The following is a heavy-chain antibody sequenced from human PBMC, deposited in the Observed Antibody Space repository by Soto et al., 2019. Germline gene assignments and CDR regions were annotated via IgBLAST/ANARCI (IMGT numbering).Heavy chain of an antibody. CDR3: ATGGQYPKSSCYYGMDV. V-gene: IGHV1-69*01. Sequence: QVQLVQSVAEVKKPGSSVKVSCKASGRTFSTYSISWVRQSPGQGLEWMGGSVPIFGTAHYAQNFQGRVTITADESTSPAYMELSSLRSDDTAVYYCATGGQYPKSSCYYGMDVWGQGTTVTVSS. J-gene: IGHJ6*02. D-gene: IGHD4-4*01. CDR2: SVPIFGTA. CDR1: GRTFSTYS.